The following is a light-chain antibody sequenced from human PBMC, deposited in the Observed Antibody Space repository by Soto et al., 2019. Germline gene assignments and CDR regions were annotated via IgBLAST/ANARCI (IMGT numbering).Light chain of an antibody. Sequence: QPVLTQSPSDSASLGASVKLTCTLSSGHSSYAIAWHQQQPEKGPRYWMKLNSDGSHSKGDGIPDRFSGSSSGAERYLTISSLQSEDEADYYCQTWGTGIVVFGGGTKLTVL. V-gene: IGLV4-69*01. CDR3: QTWGTGIVV. CDR1: SGHSSYA. CDR2: LNSDGSH. J-gene: IGLJ2*01.